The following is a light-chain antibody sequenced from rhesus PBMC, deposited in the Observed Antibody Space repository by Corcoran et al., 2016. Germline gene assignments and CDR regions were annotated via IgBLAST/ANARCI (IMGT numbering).Light chain of an antibody. CDR2: EVS. J-gene: IGKJ4*01. Sequence: EIVMTQTPLSLPVTPGEPASISCRSTQSLLDAESGDTCLDWYLRKPGQSPPLLIYEVSNRASGVPDRVSGSGSDTDFILKISRVEAEDVGIYYCMQALEFPFTFGGGTKVEIK. CDR3: MQALEFPFT. CDR1: QSLLDAESGDTC. V-gene: IGKV2-104*02.